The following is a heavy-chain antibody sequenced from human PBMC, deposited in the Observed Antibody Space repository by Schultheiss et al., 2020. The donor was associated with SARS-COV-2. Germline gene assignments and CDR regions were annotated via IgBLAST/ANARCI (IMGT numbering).Heavy chain of an antibody. V-gene: IGHV3-64*01. J-gene: IGHJ4*02. Sequence: GGSLRLSCAASGFTFYGYGMHCVRQAPGKGLEYVSAISSNGGSTYYANSVKGRFTISRDNSKNTLYLQMGSLRAEDMAVYYCARDTLDSYGLDYWGQGTLVTVSS. D-gene: IGHD5-18*01. CDR2: ISSNGGST. CDR3: ARDTLDSYGLDY. CDR1: GFTFYGYG.